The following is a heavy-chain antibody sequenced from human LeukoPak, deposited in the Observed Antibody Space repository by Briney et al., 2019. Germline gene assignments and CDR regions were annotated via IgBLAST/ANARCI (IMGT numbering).Heavy chain of an antibody. CDR3: AKDFQGIVGATQIDF. CDR2: ISWNSDYT. V-gene: IGHV3-43*01. D-gene: IGHD1-26*01. J-gene: IGHJ4*02. Sequence: GGSLRLSCAASGVTFYDYTMHSVRRAPEKGLEWVSLISWNSDYTSYAESVKGRFTISRDNSKNSLYLQMNSLRTEDTAFYYCAKDFQGIVGATQIDFWGQGTLVTVSS. CDR1: GVTFYDYT.